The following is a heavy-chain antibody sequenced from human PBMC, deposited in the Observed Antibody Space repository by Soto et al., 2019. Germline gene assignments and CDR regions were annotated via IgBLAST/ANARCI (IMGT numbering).Heavy chain of an antibody. V-gene: IGHV3-23*01. CDR1: GFTFSSYA. J-gene: IGHJ3*02. D-gene: IGHD2-15*01. Sequence: GGSLRLSCAASGFTFSSYAMSWVRQAPGKGLEWVSAISGSGGSTYYGDSVKGRFTISRDNSKNKLYLQMNGLGAEDTAVYYCATYADDIVVVVAANPFDIWGQGTMVTVSS. CDR3: ATYADDIVVVVAANPFDI. CDR2: ISGSGGST.